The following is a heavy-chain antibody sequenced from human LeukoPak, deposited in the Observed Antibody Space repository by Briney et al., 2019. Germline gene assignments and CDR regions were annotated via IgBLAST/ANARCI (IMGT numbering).Heavy chain of an antibody. CDR2: IWYDGSNK. D-gene: IGHD6-13*01. CDR1: GFTFSSYG. Sequence: GRSLRLSCAASGFTFSSYGMHWGRQAPGKGLEWVAVIWYDGSNKYYADSVKGRFTISRDNSKSTLSLQMNSLRAEDTAVYYCARGYSSNWYPYYFDYWGQGTLVTVSS. V-gene: IGHV3-33*01. J-gene: IGHJ4*02. CDR3: ARGYSSNWYPYYFDY.